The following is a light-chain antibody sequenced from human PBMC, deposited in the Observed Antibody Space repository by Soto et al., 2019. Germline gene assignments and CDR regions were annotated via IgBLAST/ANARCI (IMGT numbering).Light chain of an antibody. V-gene: IGKV3-20*01. CDR2: GAS. J-gene: IGKJ4*01. Sequence: EIVLTQSPGTLSLSPGERATLSCRASQSVSSSYLAWYQQKPGQAPRLLIYGASSRATGIPDRFSGSGSGKDFTLTISRLAPEDFAVYYCQQYGTSPPLTFGGGTEVEIK. CDR1: QSVSSSY. CDR3: QQYGTSPPLT.